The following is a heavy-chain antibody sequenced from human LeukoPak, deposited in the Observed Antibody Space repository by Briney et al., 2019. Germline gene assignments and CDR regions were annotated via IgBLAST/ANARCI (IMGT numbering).Heavy chain of an antibody. J-gene: IGHJ5*02. CDR1: GGSISSLSYY. V-gene: IGHV4-39*07. D-gene: IGHD2-2*01. CDR3: ARAGIYCSSTSCFPNWFDP. CDR2: IYYGGRT. Sequence: SETLSLTCSVSGGSISSLSYYWGWVRQPPGKGLEWIGSIYYGGRTYYNPSLKSRVTISVDTSKNQFSLKLSSVTAADTAVYYCARAGIYCSSTSCFPNWFDPWGQGTLVTVSS.